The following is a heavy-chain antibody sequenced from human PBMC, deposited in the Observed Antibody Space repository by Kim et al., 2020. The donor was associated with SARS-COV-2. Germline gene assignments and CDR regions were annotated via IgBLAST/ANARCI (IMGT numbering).Heavy chain of an antibody. CDR3: ARGEDIVATEVDY. V-gene: IGHV3-30*04. D-gene: IGHD5-12*01. CDR1: GFTFSSYA. CDR2: ISYDGSNK. Sequence: GGSLRLSCAASGFTFSSYAMHWVRQAPGKGLEWVAVISYDGSNKYYADSVKGRFTISRDNSKNTLYLQMNSLRAEDTAVYYCARGEDIVATEVDYWGQGTLVTVSS. J-gene: IGHJ4*02.